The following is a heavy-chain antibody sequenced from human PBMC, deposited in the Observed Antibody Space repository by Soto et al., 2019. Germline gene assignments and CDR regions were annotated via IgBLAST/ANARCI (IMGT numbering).Heavy chain of an antibody. CDR1: GGSISSYY. V-gene: IGHV4-59*01. Sequence: SETLSLTCTVSGGSISSYYWSWIRQPPGKGLEWIGYIYYSGSTNYNPSLKSRVTISVDTSKNQFSLKLSSVTAADTAVYYCARVGGRIAASPDLRFDPWGQGTLVTVS. CDR3: ARVGGRIAASPDLRFDP. CDR2: IYYSGST. J-gene: IGHJ5*02. D-gene: IGHD6-6*01.